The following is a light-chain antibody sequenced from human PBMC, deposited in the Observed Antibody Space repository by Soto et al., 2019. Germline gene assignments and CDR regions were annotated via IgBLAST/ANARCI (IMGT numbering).Light chain of an antibody. J-gene: IGLJ3*02. CDR1: SSDVGGYNH. CDR2: NVN. CDR3: CSYAGSYTWV. V-gene: IGLV2-11*01. Sequence: QSALTQPRSVSGSPGQSVPISCTGTSSDVGGYNHVSWYQHHPGKAPKVKIYNVNKRPSGVPDRFSGSKSGNTASLTISGLQAEDEADYYCCSYAGSYTWVFGGGTKLTVL.